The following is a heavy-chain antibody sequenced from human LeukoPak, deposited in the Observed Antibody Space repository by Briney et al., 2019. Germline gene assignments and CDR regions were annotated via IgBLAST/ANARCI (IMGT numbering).Heavy chain of an antibody. CDR1: AYSFTTYW. CDR2: IYPGDSDT. CDR3: ARLGTYWSNYYFEY. J-gene: IGHJ4*02. V-gene: IGHV5-51*01. D-gene: IGHD3-10*01. Sequence: GESLKISCQGSAYSFTTYWVGWVRQMPGKSLECMGIIYPGDSDTRYSPCFQGQVTISADKSINTAYLQWSSLKASDTAMYYCARLGTYWSNYYFEYWGQGTLVTVSS.